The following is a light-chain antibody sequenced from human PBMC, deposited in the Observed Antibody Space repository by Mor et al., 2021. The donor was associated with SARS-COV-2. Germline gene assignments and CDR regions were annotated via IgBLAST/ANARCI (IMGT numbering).Light chain of an antibody. CDR3: DSRDSSGNHYV. Sequence: QKPGQAPILVIYDKNNRPSGIPDRFSGSSSGNTASLTITGAQAEDEADYYCDSRDSSGNHYVFGTGTTVTVL. CDR2: DKN. J-gene: IGLJ1*01. V-gene: IGLV3-19*01.